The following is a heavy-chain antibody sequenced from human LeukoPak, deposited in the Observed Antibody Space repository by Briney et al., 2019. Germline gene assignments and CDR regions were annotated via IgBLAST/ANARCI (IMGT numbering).Heavy chain of an antibody. CDR3: ARVECSGCPYY. CDR1: GGSIGTSSYY. D-gene: IGHD3-22*01. CDR2: IYYSGST. Sequence: SETLSLTCTVSGGSIGTSSYYWGWIRQPPGKGLEWIGSIYYSGSTNYNPSLKSRVTISIDTSKNQFTLKLSSVTAADTTVYYCARVECSGCPYYWGQGTLVTVSS. V-gene: IGHV4-39*01. J-gene: IGHJ4*02.